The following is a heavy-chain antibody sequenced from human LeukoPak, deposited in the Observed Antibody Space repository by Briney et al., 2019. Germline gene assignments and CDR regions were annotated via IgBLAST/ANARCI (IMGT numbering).Heavy chain of an antibody. Sequence: GSLRLSCAASGFTVSSNYMSWVRQAPGKGLEWVSVIYSGGSTYYADSVKGRFTISRDNSKNTLYLQMNSLRAEDTAVYYCARDSGSSSYYFDYWGQGTLVTVSS. CDR3: ARDSGSSSYYFDY. CDR1: GFTVSSNY. V-gene: IGHV3-66*01. D-gene: IGHD6-13*01. J-gene: IGHJ4*02. CDR2: IYSGGST.